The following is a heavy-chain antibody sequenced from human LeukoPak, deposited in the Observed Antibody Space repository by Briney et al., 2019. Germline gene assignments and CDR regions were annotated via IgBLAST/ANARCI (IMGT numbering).Heavy chain of an antibody. J-gene: IGHJ4*02. Sequence: PSETLSLTCTVSGGSISSSRYYWGWVRQPPGSGLEWIVSIFYSGILYYSPSLKSRVTISVDTSKNQFSLKLTSVTAADTAVYYCARAPIAVAGAGHEYFDYWGQGTLVTVSS. CDR1: GGSISSSRYY. CDR3: ARAPIAVAGAGHEYFDY. CDR2: IFYSGIL. V-gene: IGHV4-39*01. D-gene: IGHD6-19*01.